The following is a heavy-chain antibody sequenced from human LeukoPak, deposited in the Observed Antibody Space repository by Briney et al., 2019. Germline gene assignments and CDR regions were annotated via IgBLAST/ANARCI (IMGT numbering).Heavy chain of an antibody. V-gene: IGHV4-31*03. CDR3: ARSLGYCGSTSCYRSGFDY. J-gene: IGHJ4*02. Sequence: MPSQTLSLTCSVSGGSINSGGYFWNWVRPQRGKGLEWFGYIYYRGSTYYNPSLKSRVTISVDTSKNQFSLKLTSVTAADTALYYCARSLGYCGSTSCYRSGFDYWGQGTLVTVSS. CDR2: IYYRGST. D-gene: IGHD2-2*01. CDR1: GGSINSGGYF.